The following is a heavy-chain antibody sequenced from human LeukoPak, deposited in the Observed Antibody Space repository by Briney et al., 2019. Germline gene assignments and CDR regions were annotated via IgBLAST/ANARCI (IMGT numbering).Heavy chain of an antibody. CDR3: ARDISRMGGLFYFDS. J-gene: IGHJ4*02. V-gene: IGHV1-2*02. D-gene: IGHD3-16*01. CDR2: VHPRTGGT. CDR1: GYTFTDYY. Sequence: GDSVKVSCKASGYTFTDYYTHWVRQAPGQGLEWVGWVHPRTGGTNLAQKFQGRVTMTRDTSISTAYMELSRLTSDGTAIYYCARDISRMGGLFYFDSWGQGTLVTVSS.